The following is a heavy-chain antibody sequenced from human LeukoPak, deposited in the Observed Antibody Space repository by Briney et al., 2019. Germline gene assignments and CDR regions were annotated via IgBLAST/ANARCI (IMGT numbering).Heavy chain of an antibody. D-gene: IGHD1-26*01. CDR3: ARGKWEPLDY. J-gene: IGHJ4*02. CDR2: ISSSGRTK. Sequence: GGSLRLSCAASGFTFSSYEMNWVRQAPGKGLEWASYISSSGRTKYYADSVKGRFTISRDNAKNSLYLQMNSLRAEDTAVYYCARGKWEPLDYWGQGTLVTVSS. CDR1: GFTFSSYE. V-gene: IGHV3-48*03.